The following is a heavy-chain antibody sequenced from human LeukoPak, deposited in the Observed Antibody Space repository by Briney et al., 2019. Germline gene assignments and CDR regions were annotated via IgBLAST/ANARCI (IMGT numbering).Heavy chain of an antibody. D-gene: IGHD3-9*01. CDR2: IIPIFGTT. J-gene: IGHJ6*04. Sequence: SVKVSCKASGGTFSSYAISWVRQAPGQGLEWMGGIIPIFGTTNYAQKFQGRVTITADKSTSTAYMELSSLRSEDTAVYYCARDGGQIRYFDWLLIPRDYYYYGMDVWGKGTTVTVSS. CDR3: ARDGGQIRYFDWLLIPRDYYYYGMDV. CDR1: GGTFSSYA. V-gene: IGHV1-69*06.